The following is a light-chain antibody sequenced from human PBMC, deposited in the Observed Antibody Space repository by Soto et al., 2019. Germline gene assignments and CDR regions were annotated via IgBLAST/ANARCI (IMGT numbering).Light chain of an antibody. Sequence: QSALTQPPSASGSPGQSVTISCTGTSSDVGGYHYVSWYQQHPGKAPKLMIYEVNKRPSGVPDRFSGSKSGNTASLTVSGLQAEDEADYYCSSYAGSNNHVLFGGRTKLTVL. CDR1: SSDVGGYHY. CDR3: SSYAGSNNHVL. CDR2: EVN. J-gene: IGLJ2*01. V-gene: IGLV2-8*01.